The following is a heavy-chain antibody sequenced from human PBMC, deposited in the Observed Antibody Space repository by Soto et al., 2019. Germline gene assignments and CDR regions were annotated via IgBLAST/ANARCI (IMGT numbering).Heavy chain of an antibody. V-gene: IGHV3-23*01. CDR3: AKDGHYYDSSGYSNVDY. D-gene: IGHD3-22*01. Sequence: PGGSLRLSCAASGFTFSSYAMSWVRQAPGKGLEWVSAISGSGGSTYYADSVKGRFTISRDNSKNTLYLQMNSLRAEDTAVYYCAKDGHYYDSSGYSNVDYWGQGTLVTVSS. CDR1: GFTFSSYA. CDR2: ISGSGGST. J-gene: IGHJ4*02.